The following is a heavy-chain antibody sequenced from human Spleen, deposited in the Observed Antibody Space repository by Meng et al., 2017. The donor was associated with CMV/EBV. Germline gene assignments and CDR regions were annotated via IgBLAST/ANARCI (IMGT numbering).Heavy chain of an antibody. D-gene: IGHD6-19*01. CDR3: ARDARSSGFNWFDP. Sequence: ASGGTLGSYAVRWVRPAPGQGREWMGGISPIFGTANYAQKSQGRVTITTDESTSTAYRDLSSRRSADTAVYYCARDARSSGFNWFDPWGQETLVTVSS. V-gene: IGHV1-69*05. CDR1: GGTLGSYA. J-gene: IGHJ5*02. CDR2: ISPIFGTA.